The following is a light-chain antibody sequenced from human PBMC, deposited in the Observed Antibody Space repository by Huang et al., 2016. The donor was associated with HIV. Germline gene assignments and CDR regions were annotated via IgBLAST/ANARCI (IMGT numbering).Light chain of an antibody. V-gene: IGKV4-1*01. Sequence: DIIMTQSPDSLAVSLGERATLNCRSSQSVYSSSTSKDYMAWFQQKPGQPPRLLLFCASTREAGVPDRFSGSGSGTHFTRTIANLEAEDAAIYYCQQYYSSPQTFGQGTRVEVK. CDR1: QSVYSSSTSKDY. CDR3: QQYYSSPQT. J-gene: IGKJ1*01. CDR2: CAS.